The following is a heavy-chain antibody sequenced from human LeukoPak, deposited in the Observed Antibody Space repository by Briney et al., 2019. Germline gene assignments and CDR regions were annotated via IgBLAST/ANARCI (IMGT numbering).Heavy chain of an antibody. CDR1: GFTFSLYN. J-gene: IGHJ6*02. Sequence: GGSLRLSCAGSGFTFSLYNMHWVRQAPGKGLEWVALISFGGSPTYYADSVRGRFTISRDNFKNTLFLQMSSLKAEDTAVYYCAREGASNGYHYGMDVWGQGTTVSVSS. CDR3: AREGASNGYHYGMDV. V-gene: IGHV3-30*04. D-gene: IGHD5-12*01. CDR2: ISFGGSPT.